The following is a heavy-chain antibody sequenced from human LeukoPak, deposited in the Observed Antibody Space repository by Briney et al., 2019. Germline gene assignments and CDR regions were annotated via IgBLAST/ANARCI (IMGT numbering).Heavy chain of an antibody. D-gene: IGHD2-21*01. CDR1: GFTFSSYA. Sequence: GGSLRLSCAASGFTFSSYAMSWVRQAPGKGLEWVSAISGSGGSTYYADSVKGRFTISRDNSKNTLYLQMNSLRAEDTAVYYCTKFLPTHIVVANYYFDYWGQGTLVTVSS. CDR3: TKFLPTHIVVANYYFDY. J-gene: IGHJ4*02. V-gene: IGHV3-23*01. CDR2: ISGSGGST.